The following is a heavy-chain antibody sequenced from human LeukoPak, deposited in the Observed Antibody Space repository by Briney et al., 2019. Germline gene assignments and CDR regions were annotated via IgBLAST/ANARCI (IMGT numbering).Heavy chain of an antibody. CDR1: GGSISSGGYS. J-gene: IGHJ3*02. CDR3: AGGYYYGSGRAAFDI. Sequence: SQTLSLTCAVSGGSISSGGYSWSWIRQPPGKGLEWIVYIYHSGSTYYNPSLKSRVTISVDRSKNQFSLKLSSVTAADTAVYYCAGGYYYGSGRAAFDIWGQGTMVTVSS. CDR2: IYHSGST. D-gene: IGHD3-10*01. V-gene: IGHV4-30-2*01.